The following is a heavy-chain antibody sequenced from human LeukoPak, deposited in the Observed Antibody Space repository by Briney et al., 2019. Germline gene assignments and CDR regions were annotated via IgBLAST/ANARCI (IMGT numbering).Heavy chain of an antibody. J-gene: IGHJ4*02. CDR1: GFTFSSYE. Sequence: GGPLRLSCAASGFTFSSYEMNWVRQAPGKGLEWVSYISSSGSTIYYADSVKGRFTISRDNSKNTLYLQMNSLRAEDTAVYYCALDDSSGSYVYWGQGTLVTVSS. CDR2: ISSSGSTI. CDR3: ALDDSSGSYVY. D-gene: IGHD3-22*01. V-gene: IGHV3-48*03.